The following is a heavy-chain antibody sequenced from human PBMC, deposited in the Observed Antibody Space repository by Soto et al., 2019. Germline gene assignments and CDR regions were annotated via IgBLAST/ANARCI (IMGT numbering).Heavy chain of an antibody. CDR3: ARSYMVRGVANWFDP. Sequence: QVQLQESGPGLVKPSGTLSLTCAVSGGSISSSNWWSWVRQPPGKGLEWIGEIYHSGSTNYNPSLKGGVTISVDQPKNQFSLKLSSVTAADTAVDYCARSYMVRGVANWFDPWGQGTLVTVSS. CDR2: IYHSGST. V-gene: IGHV4-4*02. J-gene: IGHJ5*02. D-gene: IGHD3-10*01. CDR1: GGSISSSNW.